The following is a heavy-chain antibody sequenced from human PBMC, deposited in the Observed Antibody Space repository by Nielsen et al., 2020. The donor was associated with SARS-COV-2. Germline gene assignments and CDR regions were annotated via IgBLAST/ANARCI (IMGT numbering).Heavy chain of an antibody. V-gene: IGHV4-30-4*01. CDR2: IYYSGST. D-gene: IGHD3-3*01. J-gene: IGHJ6*02. CDR3: ARMGPDYDFWSGSIFGYYGMDV. Sequence: SETLSLTCTVSGGSISSGDYYWSWIRQPPGKGLEWIGYIYYSGSTYYNPSLKSRVTISVDTSKNQFSLKLSSVTAADTAVYYCARMGPDYDFWSGSIFGYYGMDVWGQGTTVTVSS. CDR1: GGSISSGDYY.